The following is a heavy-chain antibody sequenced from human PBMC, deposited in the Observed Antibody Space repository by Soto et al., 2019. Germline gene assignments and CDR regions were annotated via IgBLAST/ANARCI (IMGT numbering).Heavy chain of an antibody. CDR1: GYTFSSIG. Sequence: GASVKVSCKTSGYTFSSIGISWVRQAPGQGLEWMGWISPHKGDTYYAQRLQGRVTMTTDTFTSTAYMELRSLRSDDTAVYFCARDLDGSGSYYTNYWGQGTLVTVSS. CDR3: ARDLDGSGSYYTNY. V-gene: IGHV1-18*01. D-gene: IGHD3-10*01. CDR2: ISPHKGDT. J-gene: IGHJ4*02.